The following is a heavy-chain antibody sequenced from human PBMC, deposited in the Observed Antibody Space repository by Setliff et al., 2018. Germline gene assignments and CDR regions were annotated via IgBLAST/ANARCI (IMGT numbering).Heavy chain of an antibody. CDR1: DDSISSRHYY. CDR2: IYTSWSS. J-gene: IGHJ6*03. CDR3: ARGVTSGGYWGQSYHYLDV. V-gene: IGHV4-61*09. D-gene: IGHD3-22*01. Sequence: TLSLTCTVSDDSISSRHYYWSWIRQPAGKGLEWIGQIYTSWSSNYNPSLKGRASLSIDASKRQFSLKLTSVTAADTAVYYCARGVTSGGYWGQSYHYLDVWDKGTTVTVSS.